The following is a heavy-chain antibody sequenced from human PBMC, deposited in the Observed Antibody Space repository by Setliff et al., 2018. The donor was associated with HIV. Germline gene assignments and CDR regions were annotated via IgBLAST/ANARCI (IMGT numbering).Heavy chain of an antibody. V-gene: IGHV4-31*03. CDR2: IYYSGST. Sequence: SETLSLTCTVSGGSISSGGYYWSWIRQHPGKGLEWIGYIYYSGSTYYNPSLKSRVTISVDTSKNQFSLKLSSVTAADTAVYYCACYDSSGHDAFDIWGQGTMVTV. J-gene: IGHJ3*02. D-gene: IGHD3-22*01. CDR3: ACYDSSGHDAFDI. CDR1: GGSISSGGYY.